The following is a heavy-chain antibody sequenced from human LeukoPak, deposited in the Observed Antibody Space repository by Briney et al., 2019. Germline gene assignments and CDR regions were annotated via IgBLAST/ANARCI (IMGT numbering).Heavy chain of an antibody. Sequence: GGSLRLSCAASGFTFSSYSMNWVRQAPGKGLEWVSSISSRSSYIYYADSVKGQFTISRDNAKNSLYLQMNTLRAEDTAVYYCAKDGLSRGYCSGGSCYSRYYFDYWGQGTLVTVSS. CDR2: ISSRSSYI. J-gene: IGHJ4*02. V-gene: IGHV3-21*04. D-gene: IGHD2-15*01. CDR3: AKDGLSRGYCSGGSCYSRYYFDY. CDR1: GFTFSSYS.